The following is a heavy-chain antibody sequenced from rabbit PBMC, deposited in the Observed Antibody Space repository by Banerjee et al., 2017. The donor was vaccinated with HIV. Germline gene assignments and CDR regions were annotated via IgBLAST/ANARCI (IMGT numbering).Heavy chain of an antibody. CDR1: GFDFSSYY. J-gene: IGHJ4*01. D-gene: IGHD6-1*01. Sequence: QEQLVESGGGLVQPGGSLTLSCKASGFDFSSYYMCWVRQAPGKGLERIACIYTGVSGNTYYANWAKGRFTISKTSSTTVTLQMTSLTAADTATYFCARGDAGYGGYGYKLWGPGTLVTVS. CDR3: ARGDAGYGGYGYKL. CDR2: IYTGVSGNT. V-gene: IGHV1S45*01.